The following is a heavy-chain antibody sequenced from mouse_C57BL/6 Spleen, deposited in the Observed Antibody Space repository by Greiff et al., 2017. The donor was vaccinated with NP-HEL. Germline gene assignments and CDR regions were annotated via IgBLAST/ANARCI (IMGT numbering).Heavy chain of an antibody. V-gene: IGHV3-8*01. CDR3: ARSPNYYGSSYWYFDV. CDR2: ISYSGST. CDR1: GYSITSDY. J-gene: IGHJ1*03. Sequence: EVKLLESGPGLAKPSQTLSLTCSVTGYSITSDYWNWIRKFPGNKLEYMGYISYSGSTYYNPSLKSRISITRDTSKNQYYLQLNSVTTEDTATYYCARSPNYYGSSYWYFDVWGTGTTVTVSS. D-gene: IGHD1-1*01.